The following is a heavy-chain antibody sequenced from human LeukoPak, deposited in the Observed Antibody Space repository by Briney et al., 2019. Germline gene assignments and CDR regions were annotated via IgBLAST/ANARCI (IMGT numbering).Heavy chain of an antibody. J-gene: IGHJ6*04. V-gene: IGHV3-23*01. CDR2: ISGSGGST. Sequence: PGGSLRLSCAASGFPFSSYAMTWVRQAPGKGREGGLSISGSGGSTYYADSVRGRFTISRDNSKNTLYLQMNSLGAEDTAVYYCARACAGSGGALYYYGMDVWGKGSPVTVSS. CDR3: ARACAGSGGALYYYGMDV. D-gene: IGHD3-10*01. CDR1: GFPFSSYA.